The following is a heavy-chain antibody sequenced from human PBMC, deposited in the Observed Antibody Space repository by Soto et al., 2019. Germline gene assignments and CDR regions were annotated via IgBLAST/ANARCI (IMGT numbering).Heavy chain of an antibody. V-gene: IGHV3-30-3*01. CDR3: ARDLGAVAGQEGLDY. J-gene: IGHJ4*02. D-gene: IGHD6-19*01. CDR1: GFTFSSYA. CDR2: ISYDGSNK. Sequence: QVQLVESGGGVVQPGRSLRLSCAASGFTFSSYAMHWVRQAPGKGLEWVAVISYDGSNKYYADSVKGRFTISRDNSKNTQDMQMNSLRAEDTAVYYCARDLGAVAGQEGLDYWGQGTLVTVSS.